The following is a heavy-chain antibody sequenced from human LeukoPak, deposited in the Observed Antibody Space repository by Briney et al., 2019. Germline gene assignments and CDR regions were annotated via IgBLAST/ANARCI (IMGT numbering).Heavy chain of an antibody. D-gene: IGHD3-22*01. V-gene: IGHV4-61*08. CDR3: ARAGAYYYDSSGYLKNYYYGMDV. Sequence: SETLSLTCTVSGGSISSGGYYWSWIRQHPGKGLEWVGYIYYSGSTYYNPSLKSRVTISVDTSKNQFSLKLSSVTAADTAVYYCARAGAYYYDSSGYLKNYYYGMDVWGQGTTVTVSS. CDR1: GGSISSGGYY. CDR2: IYYSGST. J-gene: IGHJ6*02.